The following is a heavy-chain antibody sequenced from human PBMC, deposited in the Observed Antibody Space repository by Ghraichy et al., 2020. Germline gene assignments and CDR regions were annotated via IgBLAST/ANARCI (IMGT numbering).Heavy chain of an antibody. J-gene: IGHJ4*02. Sequence: ASVKVSCKASGYTFTSYGISWVRQAPGQGLEWMGWISAYNGNTNYAQKLQGRVTMTTDTSTSTAYMELRSLRSDDTAVYYCARDQAVQWELPVEGFDYWGQGTLVTVSS. V-gene: IGHV1-18*04. CDR2: ISAYNGNT. CDR1: GYTFTSYG. CDR3: ARDQAVQWELPVEGFDY. D-gene: IGHD1-26*01.